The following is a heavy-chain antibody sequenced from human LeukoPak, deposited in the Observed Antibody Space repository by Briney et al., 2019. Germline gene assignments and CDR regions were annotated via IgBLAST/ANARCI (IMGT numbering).Heavy chain of an antibody. J-gene: IGHJ4*02. V-gene: IGHV4-59*01. D-gene: IGHD5-24*01. CDR1: GGSISSYY. CDR3: AREKMATGPNYFDY. Sequence: SETLSLTCTVSGGSISSYYWSWIRQPPGKGQEWIGYIYYSGSTNYNPSLKSRVTISVDTSKNQCSLKLSSVTAADTAVYYCAREKMATGPNYFDYWGQGTLVTVSS. CDR2: IYYSGST.